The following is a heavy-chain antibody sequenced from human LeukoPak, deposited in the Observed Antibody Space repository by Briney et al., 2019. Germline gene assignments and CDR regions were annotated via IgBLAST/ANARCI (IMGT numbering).Heavy chain of an antibody. V-gene: IGHV3-11*04. Sequence: GGSLRFSCAASGFTFSDYQMSWIRQAPGKGLEWVSYIGSSGTTIYYADSVKGRFTISRDNAKNSLYLQMNSLRAEDTAVYYCARGGYSDYLNCWGQGTLVTVSS. CDR2: IGSSGTTI. D-gene: IGHD1-1*01. CDR3: ARGGYSDYLNC. CDR1: GFTFSDYQ. J-gene: IGHJ4*02.